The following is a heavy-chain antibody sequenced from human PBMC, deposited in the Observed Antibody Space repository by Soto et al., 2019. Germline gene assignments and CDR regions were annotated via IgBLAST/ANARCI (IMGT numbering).Heavy chain of an antibody. V-gene: IGHV1-18*04. CDR3: SRGRRRTHTISYGAYYRGMYG. Sequence: GAAGKACWKASGYSLTNSVLRSVRQAPGQGLEWMGWMSGYSGNTNYAQKFHGRVTVTTGTSTSTAYMEVRCLRSDDTAVYYCSRGRRRTHTISYGAYYRGMYGWG. D-gene: IGHD3-10*01. J-gene: IGHJ6*02. CDR2: MSGYSGNT. CDR1: GYSLTNSV.